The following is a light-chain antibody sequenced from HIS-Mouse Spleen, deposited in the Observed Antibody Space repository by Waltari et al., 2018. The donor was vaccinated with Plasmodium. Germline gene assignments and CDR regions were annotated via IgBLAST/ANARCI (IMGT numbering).Light chain of an antibody. V-gene: IGKV3-20*01. CDR3: QQYGSSPYT. Sequence: EIVLTQSHGTLSLSPGERATLPCRASRSVSSSYLAWYQQKPGQAPRLLIYGASSRATGIPDRFSGSGSGTDFTLTISRLEPEDFAVYYCQQYGSSPYTFGQGTKLEIK. J-gene: IGKJ2*01. CDR1: RSVSSSY. CDR2: GAS.